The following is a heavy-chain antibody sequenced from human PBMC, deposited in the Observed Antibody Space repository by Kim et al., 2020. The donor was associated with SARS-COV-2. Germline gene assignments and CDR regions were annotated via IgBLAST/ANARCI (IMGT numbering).Heavy chain of an antibody. V-gene: IGHV1-69*13. J-gene: IGHJ3*02. CDR1: GGTFSSYA. D-gene: IGHD3-22*01. Sequence: SVKVSCKASGGTFSSYAISWVRQAPGQGLEWMGGIIPIFGTANYAQKFQGRVTITADESTSTAYMELSSLRSEDTAVYYCARRELGPYYYDSSGLPGDDAFDIWGQGTMVTVSS. CDR2: IIPIFGTA. CDR3: ARRELGPYYYDSSGLPGDDAFDI.